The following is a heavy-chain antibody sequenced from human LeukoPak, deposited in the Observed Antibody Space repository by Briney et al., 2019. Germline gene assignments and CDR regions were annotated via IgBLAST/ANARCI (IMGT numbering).Heavy chain of an antibody. CDR1: GGSISSSN. Sequence: TSETLSLTCAVSGGSISSSNWWNWVRQPPGKGLEWVSSISSSSSYIYYADSVKGRFTISRDNAKNSLYLQMNSLRAEDTAVYYCASNTNGWFDPWGQGTLVTVSS. D-gene: IGHD2-2*01. J-gene: IGHJ5*02. V-gene: IGHV3-21*01. CDR2: ISSSSSYI. CDR3: ASNTNGWFDP.